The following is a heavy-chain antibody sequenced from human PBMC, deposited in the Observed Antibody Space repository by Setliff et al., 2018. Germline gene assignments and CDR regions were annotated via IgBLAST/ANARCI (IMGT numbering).Heavy chain of an antibody. J-gene: IGHJ4*02. CDR2: INPNSGGT. D-gene: IGHD3-3*01. CDR3: ARGPFLEWLLYYDY. V-gene: IGHV1-2*06. Sequence: ASVKVSCKASGYTFTGYYMHWVRQAPGQGLEWMGRINPNSGGTNYAQKFQGRVTMTRDTSISTAHMELSRLRSDDTAVYYCARGPFLEWLLYYDYWGQGTLVTVSS. CDR1: GYTFTGYY.